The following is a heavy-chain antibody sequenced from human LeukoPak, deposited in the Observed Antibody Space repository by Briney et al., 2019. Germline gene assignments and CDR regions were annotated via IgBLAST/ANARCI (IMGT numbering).Heavy chain of an antibody. CDR3: ARENYEASGHRIFQF. V-gene: IGHV4-59*01. J-gene: IGHJ1*01. CDR1: GSSMNNYF. CDR2: FYLSGST. D-gene: IGHD2-15*01. Sequence: PSETLSLTCGVSGSSMNNYFWSWIRQPPGRGLEWIGFFYLSGSTTYNPSLESRVTITLSTSKKEFSLQLTPVTAADTAVYYCARENYEASGHRIFQFWGRGTLVTVSS.